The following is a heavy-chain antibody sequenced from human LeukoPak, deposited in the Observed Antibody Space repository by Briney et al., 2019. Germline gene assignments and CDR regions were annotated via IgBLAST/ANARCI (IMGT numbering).Heavy chain of an antibody. CDR2: IRYDGSNK. CDR1: GFTFSSYG. CDR3: AKDHNLGYGSGGSCYYFDY. V-gene: IGHV3-30*02. D-gene: IGHD2-15*01. J-gene: IGHJ4*02. Sequence: AGGSLRLSCAASGFTFSSYGMHWVRQAPGKGLEWVAFIRYDGSNKYYADSVKGRFTISRDNSKNTLYLQMNSLRAEDTAVYYCAKDHNLGYGSGGSCYYFDYWGQGSLVTVSS.